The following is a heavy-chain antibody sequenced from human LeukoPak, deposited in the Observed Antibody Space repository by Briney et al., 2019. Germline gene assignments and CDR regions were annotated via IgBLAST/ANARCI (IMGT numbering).Heavy chain of an antibody. D-gene: IGHD1-26*01. CDR2: IYTSGTT. CDR1: GGSISSYH. J-gene: IGHJ4*02. V-gene: IGHV4-4*07. Sequence: PSETLSLTCTVSGGSISSYHWSWIRQPAGKGLEWIGRIYTSGTTNYNPSLKSRLTMSVDTSKNQFSLQLSSVTAADTAVYYCARIGGTYYEYYFDYWGQGTLVTVSS. CDR3: ARIGGTYYEYYFDY.